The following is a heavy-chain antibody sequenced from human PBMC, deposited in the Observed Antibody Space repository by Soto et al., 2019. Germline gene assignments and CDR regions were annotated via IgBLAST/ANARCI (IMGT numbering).Heavy chain of an antibody. J-gene: IGHJ4*02. CDR2: INHSGST. CDR3: ARGGVGGYFDY. Sequence: QVQLQQWGAGLLKPSETLSLTCAVYGGSFSGYYWSWIRQPPGKGLEWIGEINHSGSTNYNPSLKSRVTISVDTSKKQFSLKLSSVTAADTAVYYCARGGVGGYFDYWGQGTLVTVSS. D-gene: IGHD3-16*01. CDR1: GGSFSGYY. V-gene: IGHV4-34*01.